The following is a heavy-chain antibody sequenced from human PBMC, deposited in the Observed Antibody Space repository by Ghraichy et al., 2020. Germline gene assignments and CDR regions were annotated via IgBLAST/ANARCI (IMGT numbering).Heavy chain of an antibody. D-gene: IGHD5-12*01. J-gene: IGHJ6*02. CDR3: ARARDPYSGYDDYYYYGMDV. CDR1: GFTFSSYS. Sequence: GRSLRLSCAASGFTFSSYSMNWVRQAPGKGLEWVSSISSSSSYIYYADSVKGRFTISRDNAKNSLYLQMNSLRAEDTAVYYCARARDPYSGYDDYYYYGMDVWGQGTTVTVSS. V-gene: IGHV3-21*01. CDR2: ISSSSSYI.